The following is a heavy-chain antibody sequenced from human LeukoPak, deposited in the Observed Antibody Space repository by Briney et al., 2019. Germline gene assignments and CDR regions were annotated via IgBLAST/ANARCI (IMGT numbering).Heavy chain of an antibody. D-gene: IGHD5-12*01. Sequence: GGSLRLSCAASGFTFSSYAMHWVRQAPGKGLEWLAVISYDGSNKYYADSVKGRFTISRDSPKNTLYLQRNSLRPEDTAVYYCARAIGSVATIADYWGQGTLVTVSS. V-gene: IGHV3-30-3*01. CDR2: ISYDGSNK. CDR1: GFTFSSYA. J-gene: IGHJ4*02. CDR3: ARAIGSVATIADY.